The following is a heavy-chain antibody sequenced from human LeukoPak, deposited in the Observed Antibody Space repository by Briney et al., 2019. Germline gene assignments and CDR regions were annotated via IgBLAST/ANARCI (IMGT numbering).Heavy chain of an antibody. Sequence: GGSLRLSCAASGFMFNSYWMMWVRQAPGKGLEWVANIKQDGSEKYYVDSVKGRFTISRDNAKNSLYLQMSSLRVEDTAVYYCARDYCSSTSCLFDYWGQGTLVTVSS. V-gene: IGHV3-7*01. D-gene: IGHD2-2*01. CDR3: ARDYCSSTSCLFDY. J-gene: IGHJ4*02. CDR2: IKQDGSEK. CDR1: GFMFNSYW.